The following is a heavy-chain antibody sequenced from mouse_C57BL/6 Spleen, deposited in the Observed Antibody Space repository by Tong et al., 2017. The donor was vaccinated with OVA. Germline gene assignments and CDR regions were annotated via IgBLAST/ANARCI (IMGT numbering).Heavy chain of an antibody. J-gene: IGHJ2*01. V-gene: IGHV1S26*01. CDR1: YTFTSYT. D-gene: IGHD2-14*01. CDR3: ARGQVRPYFDY. CDR2: INPSSGYT. Sequence: YTFTSYTMHWVKQRPGQGLEWIGYINPSSGYTNYNQKFKDKATLTADKSASTAYMQLSRLTSEDYAVYDCARGQVRPYFDYWGQVTTLTVAA.